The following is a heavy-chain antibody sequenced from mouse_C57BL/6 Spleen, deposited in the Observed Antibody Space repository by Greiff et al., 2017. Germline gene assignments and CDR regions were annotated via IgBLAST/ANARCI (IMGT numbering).Heavy chain of an antibody. V-gene: IGHV1-69*01. CDR2: IDPSDSYT. Sequence: QVQLQQPGAELVMPGASVKLSCKASGYTFTSYWMHWVKQRPGQGLEWIGEIDPSDSYTNYNQKFKGKSTLTVDKSSSTAYMKLSSLTSEDSAVYYCALDGTPWFAYWGQGTLVTVSA. D-gene: IGHD2-3*01. CDR1: GYTFTSYW. J-gene: IGHJ3*01. CDR3: ALDGTPWFAY.